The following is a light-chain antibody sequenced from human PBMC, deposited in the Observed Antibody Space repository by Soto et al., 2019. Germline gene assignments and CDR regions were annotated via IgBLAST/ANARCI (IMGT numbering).Light chain of an antibody. CDR3: HQYGDAPQT. Sequence: NVLTQSPGTLSLSPGERATLSCRASQSVSSSYSAWYQQKPGQAPRLLIYLASTRANGIPDRFSGSGSGTDFTLSISRLEPEDSAVYYCHQYGDAPQTFGQGTKLEI. J-gene: IGKJ2*01. CDR2: LAS. V-gene: IGKV3-20*01. CDR1: QSVSSSY.